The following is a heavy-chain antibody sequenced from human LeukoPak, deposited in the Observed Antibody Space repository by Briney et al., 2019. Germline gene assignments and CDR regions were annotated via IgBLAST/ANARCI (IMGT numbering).Heavy chain of an antibody. Sequence: ASVKVSCKASGYTFTSYAMNWVRQAPGQGLEWMGWINTNTGNPTYAQGFTGRFVFSLDTSVSTAYLQISSLKAEDTAVYYCARDSRRVYYYGMDVWGQGTTVTVSS. V-gene: IGHV7-4-1*02. CDR1: GYTFTSYA. CDR3: ARDSRRVYYYGMDV. J-gene: IGHJ6*02. CDR2: INTNTGNP.